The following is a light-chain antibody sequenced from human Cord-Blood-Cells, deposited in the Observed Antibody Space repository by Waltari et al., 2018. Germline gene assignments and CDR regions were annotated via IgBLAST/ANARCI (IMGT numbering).Light chain of an antibody. V-gene: IGLV2-14*01. CDR2: EVR. CDR1: SRNVGGYNY. Sequence: QSALTQPASVSGSPGQSTPISCTGTSRNVGGYNYISRYQQHPGKAPKLMIYEVRNRPSGVSNRFSGSKSGNTASLTISGLQAEDEADYYCSSYTSSSPNYVFGTGTKVTVL. J-gene: IGLJ1*01. CDR3: SSYTSSSPNYV.